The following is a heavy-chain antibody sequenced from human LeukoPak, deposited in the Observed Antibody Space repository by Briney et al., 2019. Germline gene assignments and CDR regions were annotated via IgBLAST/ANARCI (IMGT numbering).Heavy chain of an antibody. CDR2: IYYSGST. D-gene: IGHD6-6*01. Sequence: SATLSLTCTVSGGSISSYYWSWIRQPPGKGLEWIGYIYYSGSTNYNPSLKSRVTISLDTSKNQFSLKLNSVTAADTAVYYCARGRIIAARPVDYWGQGTLVTVSS. CDR1: GGSISSYY. J-gene: IGHJ4*02. CDR3: ARGRIIAARPVDY. V-gene: IGHV4-59*01.